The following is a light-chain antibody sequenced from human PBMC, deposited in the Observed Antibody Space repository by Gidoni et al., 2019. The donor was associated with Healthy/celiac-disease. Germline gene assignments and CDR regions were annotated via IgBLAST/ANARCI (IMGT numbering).Light chain of an antibody. CDR1: QSISSY. Sequence: DIYLPQSPSSLSASVGYRVTITCRASQSISSYLNWYQQKPGKAPKLLIYAASSLQSGVPSRFSGSGSGTDFTLTISSLQPEDFATYYCQQSDSTFVTFGQGTKVEIK. CDR3: QQSDSTFVT. J-gene: IGKJ1*01. CDR2: AAS. V-gene: IGKV1-39*01.